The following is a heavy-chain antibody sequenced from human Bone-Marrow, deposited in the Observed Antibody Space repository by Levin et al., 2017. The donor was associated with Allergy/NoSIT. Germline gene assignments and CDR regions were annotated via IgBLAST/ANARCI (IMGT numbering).Heavy chain of an antibody. CDR2: IKQDGNDK. CDR1: GFTFSNYW. CDR3: ARGTPRGYGSSWYDY. D-gene: IGHD6-13*01. J-gene: IGHJ4*02. V-gene: IGHV3-7*01. Sequence: ASVKVSCVASGFTFSNYWMSWVRQAPGKGLEWVANIKQDGNDKYYADSVKGRFTISRDDAKNSLFLQTNSLRGEDTAVYYCARGTPRGYGSSWYDYWGQGTLVTVSS.